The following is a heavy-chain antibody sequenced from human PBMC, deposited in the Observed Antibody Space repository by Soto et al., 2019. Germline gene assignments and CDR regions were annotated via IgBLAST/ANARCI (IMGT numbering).Heavy chain of an antibody. D-gene: IGHD6-13*01. CDR2: ISYDGSNK. CDR3: VAAAGSHY. J-gene: IGHJ4*02. Sequence: QVQLVESGGGVVQPGRSLRLSCAASGFTFSSYGMHWVRQAPGKGPEWVAVISYDGSNKYYADSVKGRFTISRDNSKNTLYLQMNSLRAEDTAVYYCVAAAGSHYWGQGTLVTVSS. CDR1: GFTFSSYG. V-gene: IGHV3-30*03.